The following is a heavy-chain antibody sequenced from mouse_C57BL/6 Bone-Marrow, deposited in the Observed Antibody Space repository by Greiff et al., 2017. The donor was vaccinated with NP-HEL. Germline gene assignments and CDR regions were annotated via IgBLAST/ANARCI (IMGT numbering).Heavy chain of an antibody. CDR3: ARDYYGSNKDY. V-gene: IGHV1-53*01. CDR1: GYTFTSYW. CDR2: INPSNGGT. D-gene: IGHD1-1*01. Sequence: QVHVKQPGTELVKPGASVKLSCKASGYTFTSYWMHWVKQRPGQGLEWIGNINPSNGGTKYNEKFKSKATLTVDKPSSTAYMQLSSLTSEDSAVYYCARDYYGSNKDYWGQGTTLTVSS. J-gene: IGHJ2*01.